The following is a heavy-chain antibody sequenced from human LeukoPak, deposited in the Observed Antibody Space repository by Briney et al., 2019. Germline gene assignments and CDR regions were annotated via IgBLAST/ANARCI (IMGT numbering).Heavy chain of an antibody. CDR2: INAGNGNT. D-gene: IGHD3-9*01. J-gene: IGHJ6*02. Sequence: GASVKVSCKASGYTFTSYAMHWVRQAPGQRLEWMGWINAGNGNTKYSQKFQGRVTITRDTSANTAYMELSSLRSEDTAVYYCARDDVLRYFDWSTRDYYYGMDVWGQGTTVTVSS. CDR1: GYTFTSYA. V-gene: IGHV1-3*01. CDR3: ARDDVLRYFDWSTRDYYYGMDV.